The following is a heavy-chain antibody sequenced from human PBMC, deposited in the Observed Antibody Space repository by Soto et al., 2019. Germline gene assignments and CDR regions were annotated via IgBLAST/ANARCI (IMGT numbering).Heavy chain of an antibody. Sequence: QVQLVESGGGVVQPGESLILSCAASGFPFSAYGMHWVRQAPGKGLEWVACISYDGSNKYYVDSVKGRFTISRDSSKNTLYLQMDSLRAEDAAVYYCAKAKGYRSGWSKLSLVAFDIWGQGTMVTVFS. J-gene: IGHJ3*02. CDR3: AKAKGYRSGWSKLSLVAFDI. CDR2: ISYDGSNK. V-gene: IGHV3-30*18. CDR1: GFPFSAYG. D-gene: IGHD6-19*01.